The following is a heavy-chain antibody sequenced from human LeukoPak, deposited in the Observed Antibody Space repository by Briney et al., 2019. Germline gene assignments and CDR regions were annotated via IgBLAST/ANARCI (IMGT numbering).Heavy chain of an antibody. CDR3: ATANGMGATYFDY. CDR2: FDPEDGET. J-gene: IGHJ4*02. Sequence: ASVKVSCKVSGYTLTELSMHWVRQAPGKGLEWMGGFDPEDGETIYAQKFQGRVTMTEDTSTDTAYVELSSLRSEDTAVYYCATANGMGATYFDYWGQGTLVTVSS. D-gene: IGHD1-26*01. V-gene: IGHV1-24*01. CDR1: GYTLTELS.